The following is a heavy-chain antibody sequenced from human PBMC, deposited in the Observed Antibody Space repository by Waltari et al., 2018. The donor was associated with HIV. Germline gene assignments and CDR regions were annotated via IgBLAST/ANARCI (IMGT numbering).Heavy chain of an antibody. CDR3: ERLDSHDYWSGYSSNWFDP. Sequence: QVQLQQRGAGLLKPSETLSLTCAAYGGSFSGYYWSWIRQPPGKGLAWIGEINHIGSTYKNPPLKIRDTMSVGTSKSQFALKVRSVSAASAAVYYWERLDSHDYWSGYSSNWFDPWGQGTLGTVSS. CDR1: GGSFSGYY. D-gene: IGHD3-3*01. CDR2: INHIGST. J-gene: IGHJ5*02. V-gene: IGHV4-34*04.